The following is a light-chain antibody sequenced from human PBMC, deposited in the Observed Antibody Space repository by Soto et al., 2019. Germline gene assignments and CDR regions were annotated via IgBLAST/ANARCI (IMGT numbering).Light chain of an antibody. CDR2: SDN. V-gene: IGLV1-47*02. J-gene: IGLJ1*01. CDR3: AAWDDRLSVYG. CDR1: SSNIAKNY. Sequence: QSVLTQPPSTSGTPGQRVTISCSGDSSNIAKNYVYWYQQVPGMAPNLLIYSDNQPPSGVPDRSSGSTSGTSASVAISGLRSEDEDDYYWAAWDDRLSVYGFGGGTKLTVL.